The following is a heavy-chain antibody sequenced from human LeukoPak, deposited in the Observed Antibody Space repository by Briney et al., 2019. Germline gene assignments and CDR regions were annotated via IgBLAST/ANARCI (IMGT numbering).Heavy chain of an antibody. D-gene: IGHD4-23*01. J-gene: IGHJ4*02. CDR1: GFTFSSYW. V-gene: IGHV3-74*01. Sequence: GGSLRLSCAASGFTFSSYWMHWVRQAPGKGLVWVSRINSDGSSTSYADSVKGRFTISRDNAKNTLYLQMNSPRAGDTAVYYCARDIYGGNGDYWGQGTLVTVSS. CDR2: INSDGSST. CDR3: ARDIYGGNGDY.